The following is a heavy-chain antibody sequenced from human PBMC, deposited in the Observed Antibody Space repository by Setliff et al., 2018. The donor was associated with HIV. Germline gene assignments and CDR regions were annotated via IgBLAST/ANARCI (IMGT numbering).Heavy chain of an antibody. CDR2: INPSDGST. J-gene: IGHJ4*02. Sequence: ASVKVSCKASGYTFTTYYIHWVRQAPGQGLEWMGIINPSDGSTSYAQKFQGRVTMTRDTSTTTVYMELSSLRSEDTAVYYCARDFPEVYYDSSGYLDYWGQGTLVTVSS. CDR3: ARDFPEVYYDSSGYLDY. CDR1: GYTFTTYY. D-gene: IGHD3-22*01. V-gene: IGHV1-46*01.